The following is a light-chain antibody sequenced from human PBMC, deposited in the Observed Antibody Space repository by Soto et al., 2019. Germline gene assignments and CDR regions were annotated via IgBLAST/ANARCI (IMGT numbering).Light chain of an antibody. CDR2: EAS. J-gene: IGKJ3*01. CDR1: QSLLHSDGKTY. Sequence: DIVMTQTPVSLSVTPGQPASISCKSSQSLLHSDGKTYLHWYLQMPGQPPQLXIYEASNRFSGVSDRFSGSGSGTDFTLQISRVEAEDVGVYYCMQSKQLPVTFGPGTKVDIK. CDR3: MQSKQLPVT. V-gene: IGKV2D-29*01.